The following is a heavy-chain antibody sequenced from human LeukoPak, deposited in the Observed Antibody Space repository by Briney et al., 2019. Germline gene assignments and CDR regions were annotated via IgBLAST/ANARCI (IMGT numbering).Heavy chain of an antibody. V-gene: IGHV4-39*07. D-gene: IGHD3-10*01. CDR1: NGFISTSGFY. CDR3: AGADITMVRGVY. J-gene: IGHJ4*02. CDR2: IYYYGST. Sequence: SETLSLTCTVSNGFISTSGFYWGWIRQPPGKGLEWVGKIYYYGSTYYNPSLKSRVTMSVDTSKDQFSLKLNSVTAADTAVYYCAGADITMVRGVYWGQGTLVTVSS.